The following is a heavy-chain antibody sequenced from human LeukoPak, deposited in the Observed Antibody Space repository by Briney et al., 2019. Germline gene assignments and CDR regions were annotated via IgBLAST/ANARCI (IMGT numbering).Heavy chain of an antibody. D-gene: IGHD1-26*01. V-gene: IGHV1-2*02. CDR2: INPNSGGT. Sequence: ASVKVSCKASGYTFTGYYMHWVRQAPGQGLEWMGWINPNSGGTNYAQKFQGRVTMTRDTSISTAYMELSRLRSDDTAVYYCAKGISRWEGHYFDYWGQGTLVTVSS. CDR1: GYTFTGYY. CDR3: AKGISRWEGHYFDY. J-gene: IGHJ4*02.